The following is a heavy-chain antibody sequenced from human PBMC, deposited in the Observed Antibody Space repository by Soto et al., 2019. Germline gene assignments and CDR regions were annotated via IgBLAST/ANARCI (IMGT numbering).Heavy chain of an antibody. J-gene: IGHJ6*02. D-gene: IGHD3-22*01. V-gene: IGHV4-61*08. CDR2: IYYGGST. CDR1: GGSISSGGYY. CDR3: ARTGYFYGMDV. Sequence: SETLSLTCTVSGGSISSGGYYWSWIRQSPEKGLEWIGYIYYGGSTNYNPSLDSRVTISVDTSKNQFSLKLTSVTAADTAVYYCARTGYFYGMDVWGQGTTVTVS.